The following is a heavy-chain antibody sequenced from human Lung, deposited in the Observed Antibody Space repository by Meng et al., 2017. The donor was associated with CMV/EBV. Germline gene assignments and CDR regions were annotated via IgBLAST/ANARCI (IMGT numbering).Heavy chain of an antibody. J-gene: IGHJ6*02. CDR3: ARDSASVGSGYYYYYGMDV. V-gene: IGHV3-7*01. CDR2: IKQDGSEK. D-gene: IGHD2-15*01. CDR1: GFTFSSYW. Sequence: GGSXRLXCAASGFTFSSYWMSWVRQAPGKGLEWVANIKQDGSEKYYVDSVKGRFTISRDNAKNSLYLQMNSLRAEDTAVYYCARDSASVGSGYYYYYGMDVWXQGTXVTVSS.